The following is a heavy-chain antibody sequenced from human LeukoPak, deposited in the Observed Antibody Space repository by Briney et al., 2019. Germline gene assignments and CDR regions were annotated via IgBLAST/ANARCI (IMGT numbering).Heavy chain of an antibody. V-gene: IGHV3-21*01. D-gene: IGHD4-23*01. Sequence: GGSLRLSCAASGFTFSTYSMNWVRQTPGKGLEWVSSISSSSSYIYYADSVKGRFTISRDNAKNSLYLQMNSLRVEDTAVYYCARDDYGGIDYWGQGTLVTVSS. CDR3: ARDDYGGIDY. J-gene: IGHJ4*02. CDR2: ISSSSSYI. CDR1: GFTFSTYS.